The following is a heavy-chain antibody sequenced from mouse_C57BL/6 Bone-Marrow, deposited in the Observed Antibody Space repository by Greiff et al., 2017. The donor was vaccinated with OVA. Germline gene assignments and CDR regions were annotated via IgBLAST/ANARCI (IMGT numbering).Heavy chain of an antibody. V-gene: IGHV1-54*01. CDR1: GYAFTNYL. CDR3: ATGNYCGNSYWYFDV. D-gene: IGHD2-1*01. Sequence: VQLQQSGAELVRPGTSVKVSCKASGYAFTNYLIEWVKQRPGQGLEWIGVINPGSGGTNYNEKFKGKATLTADKSSSTAYMQLSSLTSEDSAVYFCATGNYCGNSYWYFDVWGTGTTVTVSS. CDR2: INPGSGGT. J-gene: IGHJ1*03.